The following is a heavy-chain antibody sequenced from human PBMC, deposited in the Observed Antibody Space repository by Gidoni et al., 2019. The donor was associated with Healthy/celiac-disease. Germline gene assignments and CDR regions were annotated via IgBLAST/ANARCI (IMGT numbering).Heavy chain of an antibody. CDR1: TFSSYT. CDR3: ARDSDGDYPVGYFDY. D-gene: IGHD4-17*01. Sequence: TFSSYTISWVRQAPGQGLEWMGRIIPILGIANYAQKFQGRVTITADKSTSTAYMELSSLRSEDTAVYYCARDSDGDYPVGYFDYWGQGTLVTVSS. CDR2: IIPILGIA. V-gene: IGHV1-69*04. J-gene: IGHJ4*02.